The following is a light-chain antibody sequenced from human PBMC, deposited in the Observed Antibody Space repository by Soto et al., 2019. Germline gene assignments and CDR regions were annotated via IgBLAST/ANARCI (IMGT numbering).Light chain of an antibody. Sequence: QSALTQPASVSGSPGQSITISCTGTSSDVGGYNYVSWYQQHPGKAPKLMIYDVSNRPSGVSNRFSGSKSGNTASLTISELQAEDEADYYCSSYTSSSTRVLGTGTKVTVL. V-gene: IGLV2-14*01. CDR3: SSYTSSSTRV. CDR1: SSDVGGYNY. CDR2: DVS. J-gene: IGLJ1*01.